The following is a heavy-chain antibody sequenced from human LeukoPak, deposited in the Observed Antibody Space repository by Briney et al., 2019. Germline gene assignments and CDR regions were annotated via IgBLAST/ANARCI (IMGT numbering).Heavy chain of an antibody. V-gene: IGHV3-9*01. J-gene: IGHJ4*02. Sequence: PGGSLRLSCAASGFTFDDYAMHWVRHAPGKGLEWVSGISWNSGSIGYADSVKGRFTISRDNAKNSLYLQMNSLRAEDTALYYCAKSDRPDTGYFDYWGQGTLVTVSS. CDR2: ISWNSGSI. CDR1: GFTFDDYA. D-gene: IGHD2-8*02. CDR3: AKSDRPDTGYFDY.